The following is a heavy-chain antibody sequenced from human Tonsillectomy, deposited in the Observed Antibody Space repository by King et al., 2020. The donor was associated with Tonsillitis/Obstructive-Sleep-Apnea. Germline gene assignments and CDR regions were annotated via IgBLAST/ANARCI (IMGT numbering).Heavy chain of an antibody. CDR3: ARDGSSSWPRGYFDY. J-gene: IGHJ4*02. Sequence: VQLVESGGGLVQPGGSLRLSCAASGFTFSSYEMNWVRQTPGKGLEWVSYISTSGSTIYYADSVKGRFTISRDNAKNSLYLQMNSLRAEDTAVYYCARDGSSSWPRGYFDYWGQGTLVTVSS. D-gene: IGHD6-13*01. V-gene: IGHV3-48*03. CDR1: GFTFSSYE. CDR2: ISTSGSTI.